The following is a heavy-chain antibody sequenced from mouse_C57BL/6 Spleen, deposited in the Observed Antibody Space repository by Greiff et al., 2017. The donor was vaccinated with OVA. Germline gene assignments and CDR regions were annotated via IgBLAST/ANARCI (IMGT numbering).Heavy chain of an antibody. V-gene: IGHV3-6*01. CDR3: ARVRYEGAYWYFDV. CDR1: GYSITRGYY. CDR2: ISYDGSN. Sequence: EVKLQESGPGLVKPSQSLSLTCSVTGYSITRGYYWNWIRQFPGNKLEWMGYISYDGSNNYNPSLKNRISITRDTSKNQFFLKLNSVTTEDTATYYCARVRYEGAYWYFDVWGTGTTVTVSS. J-gene: IGHJ1*03. D-gene: IGHD1-1*01.